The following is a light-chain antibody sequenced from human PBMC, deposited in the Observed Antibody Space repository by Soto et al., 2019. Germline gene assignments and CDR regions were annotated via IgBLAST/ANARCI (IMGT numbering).Light chain of an antibody. CDR2: DVS. CDR1: QSVNIY. J-gene: IGKJ4*01. CDR3: QQRSSWPVT. Sequence: EIVLTQAPATLSLSPGERATLSCRASQSVNIYLAWYQQRPGQAPRLLIYDVSNSATGIPARFSGSGSGTDFTLTISSLEPEDFAVYYCQQRSSWPVTFGGGTKVEIK. V-gene: IGKV3-11*01.